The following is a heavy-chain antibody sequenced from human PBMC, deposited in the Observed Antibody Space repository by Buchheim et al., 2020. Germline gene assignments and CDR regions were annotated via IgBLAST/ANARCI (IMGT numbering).Heavy chain of an antibody. D-gene: IGHD3-3*01. J-gene: IGHJ6*04. CDR3: ARDPYDFWSADYGMDV. V-gene: IGHV1-69*04. Sequence: QVQLVQSGAEVKKPGSSVKLSCKASGGTFSSYAISWVRQAPGQGLEWMGRIIPILGIANYAQKFQGRVTITADNSTSTAYMARSSLRSEDTAVYYCARDPYDFWSADYGMDVWGKGTT. CDR2: IIPILGIA. CDR1: GGTFSSYA.